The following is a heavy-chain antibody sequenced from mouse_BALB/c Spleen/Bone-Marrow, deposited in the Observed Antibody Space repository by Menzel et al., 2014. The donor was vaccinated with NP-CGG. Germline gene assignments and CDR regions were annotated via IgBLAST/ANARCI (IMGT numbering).Heavy chain of an antibody. CDR3: ANYYYGSSLFAY. CDR2: IDPANGNT. D-gene: IGHD1-1*01. V-gene: IGHV14-3*02. Sequence: VQLQQSGAELVKPGASVKLSCTASGFNIKDTYMHWVKQRPEQGLEWIGRIDPANGNTKYDPKFQGKATITADTSSNTACLQLSSLTSEDTAVYYCANYYYGSSLFAYWGQGTLVTASA. CDR1: GFNIKDTY. J-gene: IGHJ3*01.